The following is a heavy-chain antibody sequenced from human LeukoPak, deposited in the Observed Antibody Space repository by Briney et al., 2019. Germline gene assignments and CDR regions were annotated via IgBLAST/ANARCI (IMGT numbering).Heavy chain of an antibody. D-gene: IGHD2-8*01. Sequence: SLTLSCSASRFTFSSYGMDWVRQAPGKGLEWVAFIRYVGSNKYHADSVKGRFTISRDNSKNTLYLQMNSVRAEDTAVYYCAKDLLGVYCTNGVCYQNYWGQGTLVTVSS. CDR3: AKDLLGVYCTNGVCYQNY. V-gene: IGHV3-30*02. J-gene: IGHJ4*02. CDR1: RFTFSSYG. CDR2: IRYVGSNK.